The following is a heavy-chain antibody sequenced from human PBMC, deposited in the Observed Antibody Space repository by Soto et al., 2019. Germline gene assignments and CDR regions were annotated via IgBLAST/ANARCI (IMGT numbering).Heavy chain of an antibody. V-gene: IGHV5-10-1*01. CDR1: GYSFTSYW. CDR3: AREPYDILTGYSYYYYGMDV. CDR2: IDPSDSYT. D-gene: IGHD3-9*01. Sequence: GESLKISWKGCGYSFTSYWISWVRQMPGKGLEWMGRIDPSDSYTNYSPSFQGHVTISADKSISTAYLQWSSLKASDTAMYYCAREPYDILTGYSYYYYGMDVWGQGTTVTVSS. J-gene: IGHJ6*02.